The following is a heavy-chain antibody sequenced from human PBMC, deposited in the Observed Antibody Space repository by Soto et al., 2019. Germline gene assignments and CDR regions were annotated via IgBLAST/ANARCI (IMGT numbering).Heavy chain of an antibody. CDR3: AHSRCGGDCLQSYSSHYYYGMDV. V-gene: IGHV2-5*02. Sequence: QITLKESGPTLVRPTQTLTLTCTFSGFSLSTSGVGVGWIRQPPGKALEWLALIYWDDDKRYSPSLKSRLTITKDTSKNQLVRTMTNMDPVDTATYYCAHSRCGGDCLQSYSSHYYYGMDVWGQGTTVTVSS. D-gene: IGHD2-21*02. J-gene: IGHJ6*02. CDR1: GFSLSTSGVG. CDR2: IYWDDDK.